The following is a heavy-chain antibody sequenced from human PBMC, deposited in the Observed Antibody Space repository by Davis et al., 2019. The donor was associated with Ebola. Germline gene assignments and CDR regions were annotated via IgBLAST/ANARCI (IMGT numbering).Heavy chain of an antibody. CDR2: ISGGYT. V-gene: IGHV3-48*02. Sequence: GESLKISCAASGFSFTSYSMNWVRQAPGKGLEWVAYISGGYTYYAESVKGRFTISRDSAKDSLYLHMDSLRDDDTAVYYCARDIVVVPAAIRSWDAFDIWGQGTMVTVSS. D-gene: IGHD2-2*01. J-gene: IGHJ3*02. CDR1: GFSFTSYS. CDR3: ARDIVVVPAAIRSWDAFDI.